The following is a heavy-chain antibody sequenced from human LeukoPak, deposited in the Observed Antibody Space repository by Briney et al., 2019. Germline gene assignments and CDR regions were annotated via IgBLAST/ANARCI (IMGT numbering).Heavy chain of an antibody. Sequence: RPGGSLRLSCAASGFTFDDYGMSWVRQAPGKGLEWVSGINWNGGSTGYADSVKGRFTISRDNAKNSLYLQMNSLRAEDTAVYYCARDSSGVNWFDPWGQGTLVTVSS. CDR1: GFTFDDYG. CDR3: ARDSSGVNWFDP. CDR2: INWNGGST. V-gene: IGHV3-20*04. D-gene: IGHD2-8*01. J-gene: IGHJ5*02.